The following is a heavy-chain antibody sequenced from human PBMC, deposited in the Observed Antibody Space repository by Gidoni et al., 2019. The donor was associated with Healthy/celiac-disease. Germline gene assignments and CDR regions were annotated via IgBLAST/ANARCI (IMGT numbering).Heavy chain of an antibody. CDR2: ISSSSSTI. CDR1: GFTFSSYS. Sequence: EVQLVESGGGLVQPGGSLRLSCAASGFTFSSYSMNWVRQAPGKGLEWVSYISSSSSTIYYADSVKGRFTISRDNAKNSLYLQMNSLRAEDTAVYYCARDWVAGTDYWGQGTLVTVSS. V-gene: IGHV3-48*01. J-gene: IGHJ4*02. D-gene: IGHD6-19*01. CDR3: ARDWVAGTDY.